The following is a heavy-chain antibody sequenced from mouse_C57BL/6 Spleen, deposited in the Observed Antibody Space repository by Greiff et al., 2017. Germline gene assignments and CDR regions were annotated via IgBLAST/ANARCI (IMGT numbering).Heavy chain of an antibody. CDR3: TAYYSNYYWFAY. CDR2: IRLKSDNYAT. Sequence: EVKLVESGGGLVQPGGSMKLSCVASGFTFSNYWMNWVSQSPEKGLEWVAQIRLKSDNYATHYAESVKGRFTISRDDSKISVYLQMNNLRADDTGIYYCTAYYSNYYWFAYWGQGTLVTVSA. CDR1: GFTFSNYW. J-gene: IGHJ3*01. V-gene: IGHV6-3*01. D-gene: IGHD2-5*01.